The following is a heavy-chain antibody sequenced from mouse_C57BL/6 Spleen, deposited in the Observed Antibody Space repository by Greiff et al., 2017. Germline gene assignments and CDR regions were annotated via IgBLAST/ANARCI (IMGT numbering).Heavy chain of an antibody. CDR3: ARLSPGTGFDY. CDR1: GFTFTDYY. Sequence: EVQLVESGGGLVQPGGSLSLSCAASGFTFTDYYMSWVRQPPGKALEWLGFIRNKANGYTTEYSASVKGRFTISRDNSQSILYLQMNALRAEDSATYYCARLSPGTGFDYWGQGTTLTVSS. J-gene: IGHJ2*01. D-gene: IGHD4-1*01. CDR2: IRNKANGYTT. V-gene: IGHV7-3*01.